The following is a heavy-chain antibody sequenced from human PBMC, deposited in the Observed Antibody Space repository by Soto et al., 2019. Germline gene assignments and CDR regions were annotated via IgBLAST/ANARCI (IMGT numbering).Heavy chain of an antibody. Sequence: PGGSLRLSCAASGFTFSSYSMNWVRQAPGKGLEWVSSISSSSSYIYYADSVKGRFTISRDNAKNSLYLQMNSLRAEDTAVYYCAKASWEQQLVLIAFDIWGQGTMVTVSS. J-gene: IGHJ3*02. CDR1: GFTFSSYS. CDR3: AKASWEQQLVLIAFDI. D-gene: IGHD6-13*01. V-gene: IGHV3-21*01. CDR2: ISSSSSYI.